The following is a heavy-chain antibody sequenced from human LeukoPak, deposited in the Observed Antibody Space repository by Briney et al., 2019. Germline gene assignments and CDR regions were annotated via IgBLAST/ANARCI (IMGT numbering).Heavy chain of an antibody. CDR3: ASSSGRLNWFDR. CDR2: IYTSGST. D-gene: IGHD3-22*01. Sequence: SETLSLTCTVSGGSISSGSYYWSWIRQPAGKGLEWIGRIYTSGSTNYNPSLKSRVTISVDTSKNQFSLKLSSVTAADTAVYYCASSSGRLNWFDRWGQGTLVTVSS. V-gene: IGHV4-61*02. CDR1: GGSISSGSYY. J-gene: IGHJ5*02.